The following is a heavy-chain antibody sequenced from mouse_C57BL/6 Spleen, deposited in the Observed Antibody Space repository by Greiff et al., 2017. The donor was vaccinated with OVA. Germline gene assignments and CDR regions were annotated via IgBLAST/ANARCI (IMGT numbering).Heavy chain of an antibody. CDR1: GYTFTSYW. Sequence: VQLQQSGAELVKPGASVKMSCKASGYTFTSYWITWVKQRPGQGLEWIGDIYPGSGSTNYNEKFKSKATLTVDTSSSTAYMQLSSLTSEDSAVYYCARSAGVVRWYFDYWGQGTTLTVSS. J-gene: IGHJ2*01. CDR3: ARSAGVVRWYFDY. D-gene: IGHD1-1*02. V-gene: IGHV1-55*01. CDR2: IYPGSGST.